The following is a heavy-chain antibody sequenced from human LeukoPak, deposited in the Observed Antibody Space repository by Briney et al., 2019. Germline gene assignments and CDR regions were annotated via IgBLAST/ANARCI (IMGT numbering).Heavy chain of an antibody. V-gene: IGHV3-7*01. Sequence: GGSLRLSCAASGFTLSSYWMTWVRQAPGKGLEWVANIKQDGSEKYYGDSVKGRFTISRDNAKNSLYLQMNSLRAEDTAVYYCARDAGVVAVSVFDYWGRGTLVTVSS. CDR2: IKQDGSEK. J-gene: IGHJ4*02. CDR1: GFTLSSYW. D-gene: IGHD2-15*01. CDR3: ARDAGVVAVSVFDY.